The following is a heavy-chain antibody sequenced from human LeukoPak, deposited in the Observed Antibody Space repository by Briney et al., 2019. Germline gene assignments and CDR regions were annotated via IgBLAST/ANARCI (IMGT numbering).Heavy chain of an antibody. V-gene: IGHV1-69*06. D-gene: IGHD2-15*01. CDR3: ARDLGHSGYYYYYMDV. Sequence: SVKVSCKASGGTFSSYAISWVRQAPGQGLEWMGGIIPIFGTANYAQEFQGRVTITADKSTSTAYMELSSLRSEDTAVYYCARDLGHSGYYYYYMDVWGKGTTVTVSS. J-gene: IGHJ6*03. CDR2: IIPIFGTA. CDR1: GGTFSSYA.